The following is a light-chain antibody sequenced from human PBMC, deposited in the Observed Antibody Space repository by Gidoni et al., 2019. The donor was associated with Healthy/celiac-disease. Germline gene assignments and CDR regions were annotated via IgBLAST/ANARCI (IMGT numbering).Light chain of an antibody. V-gene: IGKV2-28*01. J-gene: IGKJ2*01. CDR2: LGS. CDR3: RQALQTPYT. CDR1: QSLLHSNGYNY. Sequence: DIVMTQSPLSLPVTPGEPASISCRSSQSLLHSNGYNYLDWYLQKPGQSPQLLIYLGSNRASGVPDRFSGSGSGTDFTLKISRVEAEDVGVYYCRQALQTPYTFXQXTKLXIK.